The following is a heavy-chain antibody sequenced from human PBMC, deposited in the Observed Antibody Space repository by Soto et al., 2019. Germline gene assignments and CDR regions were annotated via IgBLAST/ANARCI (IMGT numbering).Heavy chain of an antibody. CDR3: SYGDYVRPSWYFDY. J-gene: IGHJ4*02. D-gene: IGHD4-17*01. CDR2: IIPIFGTA. Sequence: SVKVSCKASGGTFSSYAISWVRQAPGQGLEWMGGIIPIFGTANYAQKFQGRVTITADESTSTAYMELSSLRSEDTAVYYCSYGDYVRPSWYFDYWGQGTLVTVSS. V-gene: IGHV1-69*13. CDR1: GGTFSSYA.